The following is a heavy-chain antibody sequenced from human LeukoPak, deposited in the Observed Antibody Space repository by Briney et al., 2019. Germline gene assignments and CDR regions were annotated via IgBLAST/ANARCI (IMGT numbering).Heavy chain of an antibody. CDR1: DYSVTSAYY. CDR2: IFHGETT. V-gene: IGHV4-38-2*01. D-gene: IGHD6-13*01. Sequence: SETLSLTCAVSDYSVTSAYYWGWIRQFPGKGLEWIGSIFHGETTYYNPSLESRVTISVDPSKNQFSLRLTSVTAADTAVYYCARVGSSWYWDDYWGQATLVTVSS. J-gene: IGHJ4*02. CDR3: ARVGSSWYWDDY.